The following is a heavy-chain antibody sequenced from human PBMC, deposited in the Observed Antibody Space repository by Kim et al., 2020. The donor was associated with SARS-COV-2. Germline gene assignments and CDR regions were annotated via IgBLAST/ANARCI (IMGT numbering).Heavy chain of an antibody. D-gene: IGHD1-26*01. CDR2: IVVGSGNT. V-gene: IGHV1-58*02. Sequence: SVKVSCKASGFTFTSSAMQWVRQARGQRLEWIGWIVVGSGNTNYAQKFQERVTITRDMSTSTAYMELSSLRSEDTAVYYCAAGLYSGSYPTVPFDYWGQGTLVTVSS. CDR1: GFTFTSSA. J-gene: IGHJ4*02. CDR3: AAGLYSGSYPTVPFDY.